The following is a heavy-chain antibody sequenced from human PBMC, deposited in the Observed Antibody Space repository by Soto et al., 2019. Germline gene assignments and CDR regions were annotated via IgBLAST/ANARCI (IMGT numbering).Heavy chain of an antibody. CDR3: ARDPSTVTTYYYYGMDV. Sequence: GGSLRLSCAASGFTFSSYGTHWVRQAPGKGLEWVAVIWYDGSNKYYADSVKGRFTISRDNSKDTLYLQMNSLRAEDTAVYYCARDPSTVTTYYYYGMDVWGQGTTVTVSS. V-gene: IGHV3-33*01. D-gene: IGHD4-17*01. J-gene: IGHJ6*02. CDR2: IWYDGSNK. CDR1: GFTFSSYG.